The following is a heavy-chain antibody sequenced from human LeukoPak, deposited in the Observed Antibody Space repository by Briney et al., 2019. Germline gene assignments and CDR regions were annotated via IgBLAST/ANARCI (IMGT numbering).Heavy chain of an antibody. CDR1: GDTFTGFF. CDR2: ICAYNGNT. CDR3: AREYCSSTSWTRPRYDY. V-gene: IGHV1-18*04. J-gene: IGHJ4*02. D-gene: IGHD2-2*01. Sequence: ASVKVSCADSGDTFTGFFMHWGRQGPGQGLEWMWWICAYNGNTNYAQKLRSIVTMTTDTSTRTAYMEMRSLRSDDTAVYYCAREYCSSTSWTRPRYDYWGQGTLVTVSS.